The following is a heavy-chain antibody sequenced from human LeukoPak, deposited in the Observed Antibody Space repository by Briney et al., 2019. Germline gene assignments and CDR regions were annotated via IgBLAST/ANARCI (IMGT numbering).Heavy chain of an antibody. Sequence: GGSLRLSCAASGFTFSDYYMSWIRQAPGKGLEWVSYISSSGSTIYYADSVKGRFTISRGNAKNSLYLQMNSLRAEDTAVYYCARDGLDYYGSGSYYNLYYFDYWGQGTLVTVSS. CDR2: ISSSGSTI. J-gene: IGHJ4*02. CDR3: ARDGLDYYGSGSYYNLYYFDY. V-gene: IGHV3-11*01. D-gene: IGHD3-10*01. CDR1: GFTFSDYY.